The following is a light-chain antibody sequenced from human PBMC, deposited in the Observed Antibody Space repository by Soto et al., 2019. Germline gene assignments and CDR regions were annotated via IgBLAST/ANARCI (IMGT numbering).Light chain of an antibody. CDR2: DAS. CDR1: QSVRSY. Sequence: EIVLTQSPATLSLSPGERATLSCRASQSVRSYLAWYQQKPGQAPRLLIHDASSRATGIPARFSGSGSGTDFTLTISSLEPEDFAAYYCQQRTNWPSSTFGQGTRLEIK. V-gene: IGKV3-11*01. CDR3: QQRTNWPSST. J-gene: IGKJ5*01.